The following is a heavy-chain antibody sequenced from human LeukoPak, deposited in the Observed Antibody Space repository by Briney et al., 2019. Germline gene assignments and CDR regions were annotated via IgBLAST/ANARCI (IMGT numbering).Heavy chain of an antibody. CDR2: IRSKAYGGTT. Sequence: GGSLRLSCTASGFTFGDYAMSWVRQAPGKGLEWVGFIRSKAYGGTTEYAASVKGRFTISRDDSKSIAYLQMNSLKTEDTAVYYCTRDKEVWWLRKRWVPFDYWGQGTLVAVSS. J-gene: IGHJ4*02. CDR1: GFTFGDYA. CDR3: TRDKEVWWLRKRWVPFDY. V-gene: IGHV3-49*04. D-gene: IGHD5-12*01.